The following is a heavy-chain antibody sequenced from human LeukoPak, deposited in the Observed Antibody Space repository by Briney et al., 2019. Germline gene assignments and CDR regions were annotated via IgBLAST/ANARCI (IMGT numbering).Heavy chain of an antibody. CDR2: VDYSGTT. J-gene: IGHJ4*02. D-gene: IGHD5-18*01. CDR3: GRGGRGYSYEIDY. Sequence: ETLSLTCTVSGGSISTFYWSWIRQPPGKGLEWIGYVDYSGTTNCNPSLQSRVTISVDTSKNQFFLKVSSVTAADTAVYYCGRGGRGYSYEIDYWGQGTLVTVSS. V-gene: IGHV4-59*01. CDR1: GGSISTFY.